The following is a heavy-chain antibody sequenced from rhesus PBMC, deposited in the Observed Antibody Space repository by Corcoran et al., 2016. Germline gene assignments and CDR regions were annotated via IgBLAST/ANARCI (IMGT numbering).Heavy chain of an antibody. Sequence: QVQLQESGPGLVKPSETLSLTCAVSGDSISSHYWSWIRQPPGKGLEWIGYIYGRSESTYYNPSLRSRVTISADTSKNQFSLKVSSVTAADTAVYYCARDSAAAGTTYFDNWGQGVLVTVSS. J-gene: IGHJ4*01. V-gene: IGHV4-147*01. CDR2: IYGRSEST. D-gene: IGHD6-25*01. CDR1: GDSISSHY. CDR3: ARDSAAAGTTYFDN.